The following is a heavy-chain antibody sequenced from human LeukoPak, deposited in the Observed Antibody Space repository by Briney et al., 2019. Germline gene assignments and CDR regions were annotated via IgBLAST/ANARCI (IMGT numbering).Heavy chain of an antibody. Sequence: QTGGSLRLSCAASGFTFSSYWMSWVRQAPGKGLEWVANIEQDGSEKYYVDSVKGRFTISRDNAKNSLYLQMNSLRAEDTAVYYCARVDIVVVPAPLDVWGKGTTVTVSS. CDR2: IEQDGSEK. V-gene: IGHV3-7*01. CDR3: ARVDIVVVPAPLDV. J-gene: IGHJ6*04. D-gene: IGHD2-2*01. CDR1: GFTFSSYW.